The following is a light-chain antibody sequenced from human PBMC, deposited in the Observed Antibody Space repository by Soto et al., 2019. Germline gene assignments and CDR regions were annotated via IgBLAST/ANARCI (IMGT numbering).Light chain of an antibody. CDR1: SSDVGGYNF. CDR2: EVS. J-gene: IGLJ1*01. CDR3: SSYTITTALV. Sequence: ALTQPASVSGSPGQSITISCTGTSSDVGGYNFVSWYQQHPGKAPKLMISEVSNRPSGVSNRFSGSKSGNTASLTISGLQTEDEAYYYCSSYTITTALVFGSGTKVTVL. V-gene: IGLV2-14*01.